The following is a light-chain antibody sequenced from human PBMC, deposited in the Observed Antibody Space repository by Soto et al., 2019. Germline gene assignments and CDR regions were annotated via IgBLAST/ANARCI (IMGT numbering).Light chain of an antibody. CDR2: DVS. V-gene: IGLV2-14*01. CDR1: SSDVGDYNY. CDR3: SSYTSSSTLV. Sequence: QSALTQPASVSGSPGQSITISCTGTSSDVGDYNYASWYQQHPGKAPKVMIYDVSNRPSGVSNRFSGSKSGNTASLTISGLQAEDEADYYCSSYTSSSTLVFGTGTKVNRP. J-gene: IGLJ1*01.